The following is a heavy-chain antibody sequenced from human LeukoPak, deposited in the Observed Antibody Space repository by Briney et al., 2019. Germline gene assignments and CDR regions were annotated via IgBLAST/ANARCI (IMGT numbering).Heavy chain of an antibody. CDR1: GYTFTSYG. D-gene: IGHD6-19*01. CDR3: ARDTSSGWYSGY. Sequence: ASVKVSCKASGYTFTSYGISWVRQAPGQGLEWMGWISAYNGNTNYAQKLQGRVTMTTATSTRTAYMELRSLRSDGTAVYYCARDTSSGWYSGYWGQGTLVTVSS. V-gene: IGHV1-18*01. J-gene: IGHJ4*02. CDR2: ISAYNGNT.